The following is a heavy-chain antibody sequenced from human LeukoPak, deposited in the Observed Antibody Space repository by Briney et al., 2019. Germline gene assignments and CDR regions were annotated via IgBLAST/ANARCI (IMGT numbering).Heavy chain of an antibody. CDR3: TSSGDSDSSGYYPDY. Sequence: ASVKVSCKASGYTFTGYYMHWVRQAPGQGLAWMGIIKPSGGSTTYAQKFQGIVTMTRDTSTSTVYMELSSLRSEDTAVYYCTSSGDSDSSGYYPDYWGQGTLVTVSS. D-gene: IGHD3-22*01. J-gene: IGHJ4*02. CDR2: IKPSGGST. V-gene: IGHV1-46*01. CDR1: GYTFTGYY.